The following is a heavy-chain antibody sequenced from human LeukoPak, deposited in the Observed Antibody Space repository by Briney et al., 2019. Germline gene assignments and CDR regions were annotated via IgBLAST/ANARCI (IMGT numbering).Heavy chain of an antibody. V-gene: IGHV3-30*02. D-gene: IGHD6-19*01. J-gene: IGHJ4*02. CDR2: IRYDGKNQ. CDR1: GFTFNSYG. Sequence: GGSLRLSCAASGFTFNSYGMHWARQAPGKGLEWVAFIRYDGKNQYYADSVKGRFTISRDNSNNMLYLQMSSLRAEDTAVFYCAKDPSGTGWYVDDWGQGTLVTVSS. CDR3: AKDPSGTGWYVDD.